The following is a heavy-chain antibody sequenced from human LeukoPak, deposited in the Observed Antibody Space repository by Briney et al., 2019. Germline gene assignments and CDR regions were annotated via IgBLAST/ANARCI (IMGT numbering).Heavy chain of an antibody. V-gene: IGHV6-1*01. CDR1: GDSVSSNNAA. Sequence: SQTLSLTCAISGDSVSSNNAAWNWIRQSPSRGLEWLGRTYYRSKWYDDYAVSVKSRITINPDTSKNQFTLKMNSVTPEDTAVYYCAREAGSTGPVGAFDIWGQGTRVTVSS. J-gene: IGHJ3*02. CDR2: TYYRSKWYD. CDR3: AREAGSTGPVGAFDI. D-gene: IGHD6-19*01.